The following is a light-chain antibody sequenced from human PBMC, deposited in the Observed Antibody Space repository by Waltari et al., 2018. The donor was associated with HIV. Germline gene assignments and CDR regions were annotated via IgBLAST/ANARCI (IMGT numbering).Light chain of an antibody. CDR3: CSYAGTYTYV. CDR2: EVF. Sequence: QSALTQPRSVSGSPGQSVTISCTGTASDIGYFDYVSWYQQYPGKAPKVIIYEVFQLPSGVPDRFTASKSGITASLTISGLQDEDEADYYCCSYAGTYTYVVGSGTTVTVL. V-gene: IGLV2-11*01. CDR1: ASDIGYFDY. J-gene: IGLJ1*01.